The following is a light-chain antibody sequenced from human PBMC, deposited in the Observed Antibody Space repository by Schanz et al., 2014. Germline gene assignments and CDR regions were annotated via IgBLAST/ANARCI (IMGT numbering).Light chain of an antibody. J-gene: IGKJ2*01. Sequence: DTQMIQSPSTLSASVGDRVTIACRASQSVSSWLAWYQQRPGKAPKLLIYLASTLDTGVPSRFSGSGSGTEFTLTIDSLQPDDFATYYCQQYKSYPYTFGQGTKLEI. CDR3: QQYKSYPYT. CDR2: LAS. V-gene: IGKV1-5*01. CDR1: QSVSSW.